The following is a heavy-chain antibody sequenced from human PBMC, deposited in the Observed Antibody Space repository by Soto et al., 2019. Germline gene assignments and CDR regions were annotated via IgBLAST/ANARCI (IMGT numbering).Heavy chain of an antibody. CDR1: GGTFNTYA. CDR2: ISPMFGAA. Sequence: QVQLVQSGAEMKKPGSSVKVSCQSSGGTFNTYAMNWVRQAPGQGPEWMGDISPMFGAANYAPKFQVRVTITADESTGTSYMQLSSLTSEDTALYFCAREVQVHTPAFVYWGQGPLVNVSS. D-gene: IGHD3-10*01. J-gene: IGHJ4*02. CDR3: AREVQVHTPAFVY. V-gene: IGHV1-69*19.